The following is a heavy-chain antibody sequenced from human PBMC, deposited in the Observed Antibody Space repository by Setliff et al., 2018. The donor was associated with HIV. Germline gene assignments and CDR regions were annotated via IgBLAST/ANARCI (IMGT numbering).Heavy chain of an antibody. V-gene: IGHV4-61*09. CDR1: GGSISSGSYY. J-gene: IGHJ5*02. D-gene: IGHD4-4*01. Sequence: SETLSLTCAVSGGSISSGSYYWSWIRQPAGKGLEWIGHIYTSGSTNYNPSLKSRLTISLDTSKNKFSLKLSSVTAADTAVYYCAREPDYSNYYWFDPWGQGTLVTVSS. CDR2: IYTSGST. CDR3: AREPDYSNYYWFDP.